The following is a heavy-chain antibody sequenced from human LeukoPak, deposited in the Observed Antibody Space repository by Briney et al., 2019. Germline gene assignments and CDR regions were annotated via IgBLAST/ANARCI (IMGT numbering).Heavy chain of an antibody. CDR2: INHSGST. D-gene: IGHD3-10*01. CDR1: GGSFSGYY. CDR3: ARGGWVRGVLLGWFDP. J-gene: IGHJ5*02. V-gene: IGHV4-34*01. Sequence: PSETLSLTCAVYGGSFSGYYWSWIRQPPGKGLEWIGEINHSGSTNYNPSLKSRVTISVDTSKNQFSLKLSSVTAADTAVYYCARGGWVRGVLLGWFDPWGQGTLVTVSS.